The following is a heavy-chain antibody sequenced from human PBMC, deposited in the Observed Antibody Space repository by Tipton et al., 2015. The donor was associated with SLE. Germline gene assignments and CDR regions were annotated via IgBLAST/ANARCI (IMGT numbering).Heavy chain of an antibody. D-gene: IGHD3-10*01. CDR1: GDSISSYY. J-gene: IGHJ6*03. Sequence: TLSLTCTVSGDSISSYYWSWIRQPPGKGLEWIGYIFYSGNTNYNPSLKSRVTMSVDTPNNQFSLKLSSVTAADTAVYYCARDRYYGSGSLGSNYYYMDVWGKGTTVTVSS. CDR2: IFYSGNT. V-gene: IGHV4-59*01. CDR3: ARDRYYGSGSLGSNYYYMDV.